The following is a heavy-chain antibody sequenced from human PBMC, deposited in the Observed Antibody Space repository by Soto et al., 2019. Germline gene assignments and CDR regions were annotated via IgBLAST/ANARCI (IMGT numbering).Heavy chain of an antibody. J-gene: IGHJ4*02. Sequence: GASVKVSCKVSGYTLTELSMHWVRQAPGKGLEWMGGFDPEDGETIYAQKFQGRVTMTEDTSTDTAYMELSSLRSEDTAVYYCATFIRLSRYYYDSSGYPKGGFAYWGQGTLVTVSS. V-gene: IGHV1-24*01. CDR2: FDPEDGET. CDR3: ATFIRLSRYYYDSSGYPKGGFAY. CDR1: GYTLTELS. D-gene: IGHD3-22*01.